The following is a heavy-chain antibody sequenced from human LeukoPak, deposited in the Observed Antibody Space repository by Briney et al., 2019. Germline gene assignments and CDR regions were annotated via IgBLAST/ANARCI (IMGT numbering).Heavy chain of an antibody. J-gene: IGHJ6*02. CDR2: ISDSGGST. CDR3: AKGNIWFGEKYGMDV. V-gene: IGHV3-23*01. D-gene: IGHD3-10*01. CDR1: GFTFSTYA. Sequence: GGSLRLSCAASGFTFSTYAMSWVRQAPGKGLGWVSCISDSGGSTYYADSVKGRFTVSRDNSKNTLYLQMNSLRAEDTAVYYCAKGNIWFGEKYGMDVWGQGTTVTVSS.